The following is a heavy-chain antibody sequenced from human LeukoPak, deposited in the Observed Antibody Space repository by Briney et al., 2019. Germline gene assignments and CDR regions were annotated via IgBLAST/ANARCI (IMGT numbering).Heavy chain of an antibody. CDR1: GFTFSSYA. V-gene: IGHV3-23*01. J-gene: IGHJ4*02. Sequence: GGSLRLSCAASGFTFSSYAMSWVRQAPGKGLEWVSAISGSGGSTYYADSVKGRFTISRDNSKNTLYLQMNSLRAEDTAVYYCAKGPNRVVVTNIDYWAREPWSPSPQ. D-gene: IGHD2-21*02. CDR2: ISGSGGST. CDR3: AKGPNRVVVTNIDY.